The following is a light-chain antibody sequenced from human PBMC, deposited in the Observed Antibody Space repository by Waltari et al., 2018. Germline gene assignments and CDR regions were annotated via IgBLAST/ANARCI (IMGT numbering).Light chain of an antibody. J-gene: IGKJ1*01. CDR1: QSISSW. CDR3: QQYNSYSPET. V-gene: IGKV1-5*03. Sequence: DIQMTQSPSTLSASVGDRVTITCRASQSISSWLAWYQQKPGKAPKLLIYKASSLESGVPSRFSGSRSGTEFTLTINSLQPDDFATYYCQQYNSYSPETFGQGTKVEIK. CDR2: KAS.